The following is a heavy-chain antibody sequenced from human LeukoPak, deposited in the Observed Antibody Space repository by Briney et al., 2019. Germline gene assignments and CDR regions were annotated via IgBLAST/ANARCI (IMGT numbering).Heavy chain of an antibody. V-gene: IGHV4-59*01. CDR3: ARDHYDILTGRAFDI. CDR1: GGSISSYY. J-gene: IGHJ3*02. Sequence: SETLSLTCTVSGGSISSYYWSWIRQPPGKGLEWIGYIYYSGSTNYNPSLKSRVTISVDTSKNQFSLKLSSVTAADTAVYYCARDHYDILTGRAFDIWGQGTMVTVSS. CDR2: IYYSGST. D-gene: IGHD3-9*01.